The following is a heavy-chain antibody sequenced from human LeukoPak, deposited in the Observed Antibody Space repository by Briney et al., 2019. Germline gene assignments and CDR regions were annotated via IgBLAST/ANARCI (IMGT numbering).Heavy chain of an antibody. Sequence: ASVKVSCKASASTFTGYYIHWVRQAPGHGLEWMGWINPNSGSTKYAQRFQGRVTMTRDTSISTAYMELSRLTSDDTAVYYCARWPVTGDDAFDIWGQGTMVTVSS. V-gene: IGHV1-2*02. CDR1: ASTFTGYY. J-gene: IGHJ3*02. D-gene: IGHD7-27*01. CDR3: ARWPVTGDDAFDI. CDR2: INPNSGST.